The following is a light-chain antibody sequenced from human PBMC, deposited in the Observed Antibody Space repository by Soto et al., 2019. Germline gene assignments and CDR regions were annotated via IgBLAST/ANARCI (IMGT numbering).Light chain of an antibody. CDR2: GAF. J-gene: IGKJ5*01. CDR3: QQRNIWPPVT. V-gene: IGKV3-11*01. Sequence: EIVLTQSPSTLSLSPRERAPLSCRASPSVTNYLAWYQQKPGQAPRLVIYGAFNRATGIPARFSGSGSGTDFTLTISSLEPEDFAVYYCQQRNIWPPVTFGQGTRLEI. CDR1: PSVTNY.